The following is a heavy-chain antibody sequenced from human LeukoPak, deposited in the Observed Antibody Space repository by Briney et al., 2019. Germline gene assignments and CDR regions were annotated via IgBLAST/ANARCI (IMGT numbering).Heavy chain of an antibody. V-gene: IGHV4-61*01. J-gene: IGHJ4*02. CDR1: GGSVSSGSYY. CDR2: IYYSGST. D-gene: IGHD3-3*01. Sequence: SETLSLTCTVSGGSVSSGSYYWSWIRQPPGKGLEWIGYIYYSGSTNYNPSLKSRVTISVDTSKNQSSLKLSSVTAADTAVYYCARGYYGFPDYWGQGTLVTVSS. CDR3: ARGYYGFPDY.